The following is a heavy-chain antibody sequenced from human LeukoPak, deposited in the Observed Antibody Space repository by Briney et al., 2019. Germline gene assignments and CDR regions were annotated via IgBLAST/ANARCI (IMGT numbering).Heavy chain of an antibody. CDR1: GFTFRGYA. CDR3: AKIAVPKSDELLDY. Sequence: PGGSLRLSCAASGFTFRGYAMSWVRQAPGKGLEWVSAISGSGGSTYYADSVKGRFTISRDNSKNTLYLQMNSLRAEDTAVYYCAKIAVPKSDELLDYWGQGTLVTVSS. D-gene: IGHD6-19*01. J-gene: IGHJ4*02. CDR2: ISGSGGST. V-gene: IGHV3-23*01.